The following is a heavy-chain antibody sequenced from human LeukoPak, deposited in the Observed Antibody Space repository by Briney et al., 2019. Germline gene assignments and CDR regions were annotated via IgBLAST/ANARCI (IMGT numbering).Heavy chain of an antibody. CDR1: GGSISSSSYY. J-gene: IGHJ4*02. CDR2: IYYSGST. V-gene: IGHV4-39*07. CDR3: ARGAGYGYVLYYFDY. D-gene: IGHD5-18*01. Sequence: SETLSLTCTVSGGSISSSSYYWGWIRQPPGKGLEWIGSIYYSGSTYYNPSLKSRVTISVDTSKNQFSLKLSSVTAADTAVYYCARGAGYGYVLYYFDYWGQGTLVTVSS.